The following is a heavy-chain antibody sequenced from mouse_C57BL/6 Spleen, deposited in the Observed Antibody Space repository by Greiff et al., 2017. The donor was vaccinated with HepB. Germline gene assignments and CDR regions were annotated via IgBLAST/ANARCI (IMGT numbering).Heavy chain of an antibody. J-gene: IGHJ4*01. Sequence: VKLMESGAELVRPGASVTLSCKASGYTFTDYEMHWVKQTPVHGLEWIGAIDPETGGTAYNQKFKGKAILTADKSSSTAYMELRSLTSEDSAVYYCTRDRLYAMDYWGQGTSVTVSS. D-gene: IGHD2-14*01. CDR3: TRDRLYAMDY. CDR1: GYTFTDYE. CDR2: IDPETGGT. V-gene: IGHV1-15*01.